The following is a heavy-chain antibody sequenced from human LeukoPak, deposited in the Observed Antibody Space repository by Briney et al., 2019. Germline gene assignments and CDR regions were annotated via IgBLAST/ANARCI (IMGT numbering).Heavy chain of an antibody. Sequence: PSETLSLTCTVSGGSISSYYWSWIRQPPGKGLEWIGYIYYSGSTNYNPSLKSRVTIPVDTSKNQFSLKLSSVTAADTAVYYCARQKSSGSFLDWFDPWGQGTLVTVSS. CDR3: ARQKSSGSFLDWFDP. V-gene: IGHV4-59*08. CDR2: IYYSGST. CDR1: GGSISSYY. J-gene: IGHJ5*02. D-gene: IGHD6-6*01.